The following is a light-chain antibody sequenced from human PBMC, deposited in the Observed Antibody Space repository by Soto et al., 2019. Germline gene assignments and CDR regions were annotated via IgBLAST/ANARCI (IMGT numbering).Light chain of an antibody. CDR2: KAS. CDR1: QSISSW. V-gene: IGKV1-5*03. J-gene: IGKJ1*01. Sequence: DIQMTQSPSTLSASVGDRVTITCRASQSISSWLAWDQQKPGKAPKLLIYKASSLESGVPSRFSGSGSGTEFTLTISSLHPDDFATYYCQQYNSYPWTFGQGTKVEIK. CDR3: QQYNSYPWT.